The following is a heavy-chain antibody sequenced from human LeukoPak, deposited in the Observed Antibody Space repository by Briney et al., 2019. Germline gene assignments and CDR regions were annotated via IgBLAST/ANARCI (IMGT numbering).Heavy chain of an antibody. J-gene: IGHJ4*02. CDR2: ISWNSGSI. V-gene: IGHV3-9*01. CDR3: AKDKVGTFDY. Sequence: PGRSLRLSCAASGFTFDDYAMHWVRQAPGKGLEWVSGISWNSGSIGYADSVKGRFTISRDNAKNSLYLQMNSLRAEDTALYYCAKDKVGTFDYWGQGTLVTVSS. CDR1: GFTFDDYA. D-gene: IGHD3-10*01.